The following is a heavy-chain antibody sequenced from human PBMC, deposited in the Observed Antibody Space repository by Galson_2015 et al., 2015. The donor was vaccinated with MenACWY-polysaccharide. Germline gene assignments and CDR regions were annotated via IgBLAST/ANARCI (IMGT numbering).Heavy chain of an antibody. Sequence: SVKVSCKASGYSFNDNYIHWVRQAPGQGLEWMGWIHPKSGGTQYAQKFQGRVTMTRDTTISTSYMELSRLRPDDTAVYYCATPGGRDYWGQGTLVTVSS. CDR1: GYSFNDNY. CDR2: IHPKSGGT. V-gene: IGHV1-2*02. CDR3: ATPGGRDY. J-gene: IGHJ4*02. D-gene: IGHD4-23*01.